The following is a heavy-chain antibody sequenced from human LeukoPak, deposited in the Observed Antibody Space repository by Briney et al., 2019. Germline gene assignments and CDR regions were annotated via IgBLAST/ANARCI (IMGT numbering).Heavy chain of an antibody. D-gene: IGHD3-10*01. CDR1: GHTLTELS. J-gene: IGHJ6*02. V-gene: IGHV1-24*01. CDR3: ATALQGFGELSPHYYYGMDV. Sequence: GASVKVSCKVSGHTLTELSMHWVRQAPGKGLEWMGGFDPEDGETIYAQKFQGRVTMTEDTSTDTAYMELSSLRSEDTAVYYCATALQGFGELSPHYYYGMDVWGQGTTVTVSS. CDR2: FDPEDGET.